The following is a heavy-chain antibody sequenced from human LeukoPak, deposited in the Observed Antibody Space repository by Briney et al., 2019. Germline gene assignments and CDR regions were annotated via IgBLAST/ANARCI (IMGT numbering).Heavy chain of an antibody. CDR3: ARDPSPEGFDY. Sequence: GGSLRLSCAASGFTFSSYEMNWVRQAPGKGLEWISYISTSGSTIYYADSVEGRFTISRDNAKNSLYLQMNSLRAEDTAVYYCARDPSPEGFDYWGQGTLVTVSS. D-gene: IGHD1-14*01. CDR2: ISTSGSTI. V-gene: IGHV3-48*03. J-gene: IGHJ4*02. CDR1: GFTFSSYE.